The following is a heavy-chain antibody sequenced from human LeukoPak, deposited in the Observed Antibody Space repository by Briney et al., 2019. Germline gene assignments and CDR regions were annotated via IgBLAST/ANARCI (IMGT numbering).Heavy chain of an antibody. CDR3: ARDPPFTSGWSQNFFDY. CDR1: GFSFEDFA. D-gene: IGHD6-19*01. CDR2: ISYDGGNI. Sequence: GRSLRLSCEPSGFSFEDFAVHWVRQAPGKGLEWVTLISYDGGNIYYTDSVKGRFTHSRDNSKNMLYLQMNSLRPEDTAVYYCARDPPFTSGWSQNFFDYWGQGTLVTVSS. J-gene: IGHJ4*02. V-gene: IGHV3-30*04.